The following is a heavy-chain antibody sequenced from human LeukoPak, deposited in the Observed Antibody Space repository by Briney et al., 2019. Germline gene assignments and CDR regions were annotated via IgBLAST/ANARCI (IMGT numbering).Heavy chain of an antibody. CDR1: GESFDGFY. CDR3: AIRLATSRLATATTWFDP. J-gene: IGHJ5*02. Sequence: SETLSLTCAVYGESFDGFYWNWIRQPPGKGLEWIGELNYSGMTNYNPALMTRVAISADSSKRQFSLDLTSVTAADTAVYYCAIRLATSRLATATTWFDPWGQGTLVSV. D-gene: IGHD2-2*01. V-gene: IGHV4-34*01. CDR2: LNYSGMT.